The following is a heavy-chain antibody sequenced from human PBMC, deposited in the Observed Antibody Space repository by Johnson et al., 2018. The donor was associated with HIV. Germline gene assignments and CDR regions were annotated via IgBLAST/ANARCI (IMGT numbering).Heavy chain of an antibody. D-gene: IGHD3-10*01. J-gene: IGHJ3*02. CDR3: AKAMSPMVRGNI. V-gene: IGHV3-23*04. Sequence: VQLVESGGGLVQPGGSLRFSCAVSGFTFSSYAMSWVRQAPGKGLEWVSAISGSGGSTYYADSVKGRFTISRDNSKNTLYLQMNSLRAEDTAVYYCAKAMSPMVRGNIWGQGTMVTVSS. CDR1: GFTFSSYA. CDR2: ISGSGGST.